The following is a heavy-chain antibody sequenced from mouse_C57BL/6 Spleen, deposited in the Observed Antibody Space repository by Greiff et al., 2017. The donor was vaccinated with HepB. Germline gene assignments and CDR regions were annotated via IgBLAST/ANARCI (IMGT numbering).Heavy chain of an antibody. J-gene: IGHJ4*01. CDR3: VRKELYDYDEGNAMDY. D-gene: IGHD2-4*01. CDR2: IRSKSNNYAT. Sequence: DVKLVESGGGLVQPKGSLKLSCAASGFSFNTYAMNWVRQAPGKGLEWVARIRSKSNNYATYYADSVKDRFTISRDDSESMLYLQMNNLKTEDTAMYYCVRKELYDYDEGNAMDYWGQGTSVTVSS. CDR1: GFSFNTYA. V-gene: IGHV10-1*01.